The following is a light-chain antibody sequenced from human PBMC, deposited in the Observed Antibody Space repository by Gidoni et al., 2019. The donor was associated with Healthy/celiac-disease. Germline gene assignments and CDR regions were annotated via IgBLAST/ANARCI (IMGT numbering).Light chain of an antibody. CDR3: QQSYSTLMCS. V-gene: IGKV1-39*01. J-gene: IGKJ2*04. CDR1: QSISSY. Sequence: DIQMTQSPSSLSASVGDRVTITCRASQSISSYLNWYQQKPGKAPKLLIYAAASLQSGVPSRFSGSGAGTDFTLTISSRQPEDFATYYCQQSYSTLMCSFXXXTKLEIK. CDR2: AAA.